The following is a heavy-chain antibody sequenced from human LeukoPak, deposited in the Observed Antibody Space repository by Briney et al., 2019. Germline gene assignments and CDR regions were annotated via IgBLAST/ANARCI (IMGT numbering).Heavy chain of an antibody. Sequence: PSETLSLTCTVSGGSISSSSYYWGWIRQPPGKGLEWIGSIYYSGSTYYNPSLESRVTISVDTSKNQFSLKLSSVTAADTAVYYCARGIGSPWGQGTLVTVSS. V-gene: IGHV4-39*07. D-gene: IGHD1-26*01. J-gene: IGHJ5*02. CDR2: IYYSGST. CDR1: GGSISSSSYY. CDR3: ARGIGSP.